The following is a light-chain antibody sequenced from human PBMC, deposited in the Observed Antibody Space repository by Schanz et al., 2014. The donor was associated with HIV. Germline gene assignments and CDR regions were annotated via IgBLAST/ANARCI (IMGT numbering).Light chain of an antibody. V-gene: IGLV2-18*02. CDR2: EVS. CDR3: SSYTSISTLV. CDR1: SSDVGCYNR. Sequence: QSVLTQPPSVSGSPGQSVTISCTGTSSDVGCYNRVSWYQQPPGAAPKLMIYEVSNRPSGVPDRFSGSKSGNTASLTISGLQAEDEADYYCSSYTSISTLVFGTGTKVTVL. J-gene: IGLJ1*01.